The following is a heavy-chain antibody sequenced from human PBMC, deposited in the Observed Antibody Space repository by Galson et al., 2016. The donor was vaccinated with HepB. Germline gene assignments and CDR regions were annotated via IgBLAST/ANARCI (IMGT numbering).Heavy chain of an antibody. CDR1: GGSMSSSY. CDR2: IYYSGST. Sequence: SETLSLTCTVSGGSMSSSYWGWIRQPPGKGLEWIGYIYYSGSTKYNPSLKIRVTISVDRPKNQFSLKLSAGTAADTAGYYCARGLGGYFDYWGQGTLVTVSS. D-gene: IGHD3-10*01. CDR3: ARGLGGYFDY. J-gene: IGHJ4*02. V-gene: IGHV4-59*01.